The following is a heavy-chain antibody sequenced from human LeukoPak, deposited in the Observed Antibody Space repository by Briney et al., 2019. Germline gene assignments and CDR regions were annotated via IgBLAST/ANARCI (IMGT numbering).Heavy chain of an antibody. CDR2: ISYDGTSK. Sequence: PGGSLRLSCAASGFTFNSYAMHWVRQAPGKGLEWVAVISYDGTSKYYAESVKGRFTISRDNSKNTLYLQMYSLRVEDAAVYYCARITVTTDAFDIWGQGTMVTVSS. CDR1: GFTFNSYA. CDR3: ARITVTTDAFDI. J-gene: IGHJ3*02. D-gene: IGHD4-17*01. V-gene: IGHV3-30-3*01.